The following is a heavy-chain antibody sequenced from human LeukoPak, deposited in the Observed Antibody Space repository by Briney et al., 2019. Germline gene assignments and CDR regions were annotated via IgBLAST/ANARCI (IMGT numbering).Heavy chain of an antibody. Sequence: PSETLSLTCAVYGGSFSVYYSSWIRQPPGKGLEWIGEINHSGSTNYNPSLKSRVTISVDTSKNQFSLKLSSLTAADTAVYYCARGRRAAPLYYDYVWGSYRLGYFDYWGQGTLVTVSS. D-gene: IGHD3-16*02. J-gene: IGHJ4*02. V-gene: IGHV4-34*01. CDR1: GGSFSVYY. CDR3: ARGRRAAPLYYDYVWGSYRLGYFDY. CDR2: INHSGST.